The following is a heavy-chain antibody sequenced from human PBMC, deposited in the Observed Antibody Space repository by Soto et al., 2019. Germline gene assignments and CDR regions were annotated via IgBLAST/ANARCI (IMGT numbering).Heavy chain of an antibody. Sequence: PSETLSLTCAVSGGSISSSNWWSWVRQPPGKGLEWIGEIYHSGSTNYNPSLKSRATISVDKSKNQFSLKLSSVTAADTAVYYCARYSGSYSRWFDPWGQGTLVTVSS. CDR3: ARYSGSYSRWFDP. CDR2: IYHSGST. J-gene: IGHJ5*02. D-gene: IGHD1-26*01. V-gene: IGHV4-4*02. CDR1: GGSISSSNW.